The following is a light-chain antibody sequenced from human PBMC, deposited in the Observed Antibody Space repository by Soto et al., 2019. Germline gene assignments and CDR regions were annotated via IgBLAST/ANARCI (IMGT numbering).Light chain of an antibody. V-gene: IGKV3-20*01. CDR1: QTVSSIY. CDR2: GAS. J-gene: IGKJ1*01. CDR3: QQYGRSPWT. Sequence: EIVLTQSPGTLSLSPGERATLSCRASQTVSSIYLAWFQQKPGQAPRLLIYGASSRATGIPDRFSGSGSGTDFTLTISRLEPEDFAVYYCQQYGRSPWTFAQGTKVDI.